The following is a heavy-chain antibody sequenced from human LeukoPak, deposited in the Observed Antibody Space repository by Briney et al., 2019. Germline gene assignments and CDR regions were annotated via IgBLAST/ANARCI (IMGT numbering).Heavy chain of an antibody. J-gene: IGHJ4*02. D-gene: IGHD3-10*01. CDR3: ARALQVDYYGSGSYSFDY. Sequence: PGGALRLSCAASGFTFSSYWMSWVRQAPGGGLEWVGNIKHDGSEKYYVDSVKGRCTISRDNATNSLYLQMNTLRAEDTAGYYCARALQVDYYGSGSYSFDYWGQGTLVTVSS. V-gene: IGHV3-7*01. CDR1: GFTFSSYW. CDR2: IKHDGSEK.